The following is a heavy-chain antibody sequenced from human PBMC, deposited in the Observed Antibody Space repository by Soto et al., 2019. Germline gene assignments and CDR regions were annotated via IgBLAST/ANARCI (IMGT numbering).Heavy chain of an antibody. Sequence: EVQLVESGGGLVQPGGSLRLSCVDSGFTFSNYWMSWVRQAPVKGLEWVGNIKQDGSEENYVDSVKGRFTISRDSAKNSMYLQMNSLRAEDTAVYYCARIASSGRGWDVWGQGTTVVVSS. CDR1: GFTFSNYW. J-gene: IGHJ6*02. CDR3: ARIASSGRGWDV. V-gene: IGHV3-7*01. CDR2: IKQDGSEE. D-gene: IGHD3-10*01.